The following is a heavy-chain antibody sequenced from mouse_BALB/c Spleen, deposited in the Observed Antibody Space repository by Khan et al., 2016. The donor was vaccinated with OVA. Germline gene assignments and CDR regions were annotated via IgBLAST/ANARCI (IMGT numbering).Heavy chain of an antibody. Sequence: VQLQESGPGLVQPSQSLSITCTVSGFSLTSYGVHWVRQSPGKGLAWLGVIWSGGSTDYNEAFISRLSISQDNSKSQVFFKMNSLQGNDTAIYYCARNYDYDEGLAYWGQGTLVTVSA. CDR3: ARNYDYDEGLAY. CDR1: GFSLTSYG. J-gene: IGHJ3*01. D-gene: IGHD2-4*01. V-gene: IGHV2-2*02. CDR2: IWSGGST.